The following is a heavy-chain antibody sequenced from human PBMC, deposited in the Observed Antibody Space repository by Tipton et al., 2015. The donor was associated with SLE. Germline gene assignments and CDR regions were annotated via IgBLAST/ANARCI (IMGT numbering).Heavy chain of an antibody. CDR3: ARGYYYDSSGYYYDFDY. CDR1: GLTFSNFG. V-gene: IGHV3-30*02. J-gene: IGHJ4*02. Sequence: SLRLSCATSGLTFSNFGMHWVRQAPGKGLEWVAFVHFGGSDKYYTDSVKGRFTISRHNSKNTLYLQMNSLRTEDTAVYYCARGYYYDSSGYYYDFDYWGQGTLVTVSS. CDR2: VHFGGSDK. D-gene: IGHD3-22*01.